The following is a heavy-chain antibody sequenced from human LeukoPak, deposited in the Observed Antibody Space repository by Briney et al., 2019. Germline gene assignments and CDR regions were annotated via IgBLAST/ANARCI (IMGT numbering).Heavy chain of an antibody. V-gene: IGHV1-2*02. CDR1: GYTFTGYY. CDR2: INPNSGGT. D-gene: IGHD6-19*01. J-gene: IGHJ4*02. CDR3: ATGGSPIAVAGTGILNYFDY. Sequence: ASVKVSCKASGYTFTGYYMHWVRQAPGQGLEWMGWINPNSGGTNYAQKFQGRVTMTRDTSISTAYMELSRLRSDDTAVYYCATGGSPIAVAGTGILNYFDYWGQGTLVTVSS.